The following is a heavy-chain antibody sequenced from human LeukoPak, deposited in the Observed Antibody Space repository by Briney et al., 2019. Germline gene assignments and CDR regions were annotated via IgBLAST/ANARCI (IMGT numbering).Heavy chain of an antibody. CDR1: GGSISSGYY. V-gene: IGHV4-38-2*02. CDR2: VYHSGST. D-gene: IGHD1-20*01. CDR3: ARYNWNDGDAFDI. Sequence: PSETLSLTCTVSGGSISSGYYWGWIRQPPGKGLEWIGSVYHSGSTYYNPSLKSRVTISVDTSKNQFSLKLSSVTAADTAVYYCARYNWNDGDAFDIWGQGTMVTVSS. J-gene: IGHJ3*02.